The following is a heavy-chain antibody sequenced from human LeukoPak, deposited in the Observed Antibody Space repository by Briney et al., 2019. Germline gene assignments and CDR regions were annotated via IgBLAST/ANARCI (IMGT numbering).Heavy chain of an antibody. CDR1: GFTFSSYA. D-gene: IGHD7-27*01. Sequence: GGSLRLSCAASGFTFSSYAMSWVRQAPGKGLEWASAIGGSGGSTYYADSVKGRFTISRDNSKNTVYLQMNSLRAEDTAVYYCVRGLSGVSSWYFDLWGRGTLVSVSS. V-gene: IGHV3-23*01. J-gene: IGHJ2*01. CDR3: VRGLSGVSSWYFDL. CDR2: IGGSGGST.